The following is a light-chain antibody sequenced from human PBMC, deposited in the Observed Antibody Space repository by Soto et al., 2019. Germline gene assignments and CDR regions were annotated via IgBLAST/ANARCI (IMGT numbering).Light chain of an antibody. J-gene: IGKJ4*01. V-gene: IGKV3-20*01. CDR3: QQYGSAPFT. Sequence: DIVLTQSPGTLSLSPGERATLSCRASQSVSSSYLAWYQQKPGQAPRLLIYGASSRATGIPYRFSGSGSGTDFTLTISRLETEDFAVYYCQQYGSAPFTFGGGTKVAIK. CDR1: QSVSSSY. CDR2: GAS.